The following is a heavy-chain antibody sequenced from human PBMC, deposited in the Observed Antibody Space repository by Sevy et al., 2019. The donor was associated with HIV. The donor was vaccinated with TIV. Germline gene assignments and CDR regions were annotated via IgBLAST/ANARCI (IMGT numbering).Heavy chain of an antibody. J-gene: IGHJ6*02. CDR3: ARGDSSSWYVGLYYYGMDV. D-gene: IGHD6-13*01. CDR1: GFTFSSYW. Sequence: GGSLRLSCAASGFTFSSYWMSWVRQAPGKGLEWVANIKQDGSEKYYVDSVKGRFTNSRDNAKNSLYLQMNSLRAEDTAVYYCARGDSSSWYVGLYYYGMDVWGQGTTVTVSS. CDR2: IKQDGSEK. V-gene: IGHV3-7*03.